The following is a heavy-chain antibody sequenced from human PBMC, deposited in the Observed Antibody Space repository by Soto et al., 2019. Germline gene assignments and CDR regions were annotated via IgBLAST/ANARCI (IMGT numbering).Heavy chain of an antibody. V-gene: IGHV1-58*02. CDR1: GFTFTSSA. CDR2: IVVGSGNT. J-gene: IGHJ3*01. Sequence: GASVKVSCKASGFTFTSSAMQWVRQARGQRLEWIGWIVVGSGNTNYAQNFQGRLTITRDTSASTVYMDLSSLKLEDTAVYYCARLRFCGGDSCYPLDVWGQGSKVTVSS. CDR3: ARLRFCGGDSCYPLDV. D-gene: IGHD2-15*01.